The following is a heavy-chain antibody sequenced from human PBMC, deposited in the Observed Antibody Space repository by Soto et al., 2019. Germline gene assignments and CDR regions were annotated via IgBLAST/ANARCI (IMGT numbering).Heavy chain of an antibody. CDR2: VSSDGDNT. V-gene: IGHV3-74*01. CDR3: VRGLPNVSCFDS. J-gene: IGHJ4*02. CDR1: GFTFSSYW. D-gene: IGHD2-2*01. Sequence: DVQLVESGGGLVQPGESLRLSCAASGFTFSSYWMHWIRQASGKGLMWVARVSSDGDNTVYATSVQGRFTISRDNAKNTLYLQMNRLSDEDTAVYYCVRGLPNVSCFDSWGLGTLVTVSS.